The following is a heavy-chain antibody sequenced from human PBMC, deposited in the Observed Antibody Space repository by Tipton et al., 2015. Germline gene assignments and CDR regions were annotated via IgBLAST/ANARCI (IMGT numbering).Heavy chain of an antibody. CDR2: IFHSGST. J-gene: IGHJ5*02. Sequence: TLSLTCSVSGGSVTSNNYFWSWIRQPPGKGLEWNGYIFHSGSTSYNPSLRSRVFISIDTSKNQFSLKLNSVTAADTAVYYCARGGAGYYYDSVGYLSWGQGTLVTVSS. CDR3: ARGGAGYYYDSVGYLS. CDR1: GGSVTSNNYF. V-gene: IGHV4-61*01. D-gene: IGHD3-22*01.